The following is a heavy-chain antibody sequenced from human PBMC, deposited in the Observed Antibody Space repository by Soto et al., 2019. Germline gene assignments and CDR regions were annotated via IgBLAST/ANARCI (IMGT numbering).Heavy chain of an antibody. J-gene: IGHJ5*02. CDR2: IYPGDSDI. D-gene: IGHD3-10*01. V-gene: IGHV5-51*01. CDR3: AAMVRGLPAGFDP. CDR1: GYSFTTYW. Sequence: PGESQKISCKASGYSFTTYWIGWVRQMPGKGLEWMGIIYPGDSDIRYSPSFQGQVTISADKSIRTAYLQWSSLKASDTAMYYGAAMVRGLPAGFDPWGQGTLVTV.